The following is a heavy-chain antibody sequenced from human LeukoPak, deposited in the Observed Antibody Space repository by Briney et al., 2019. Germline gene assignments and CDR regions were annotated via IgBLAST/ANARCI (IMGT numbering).Heavy chain of an antibody. V-gene: IGHV1-46*01. J-gene: IGHJ4*02. CDR3: ARLGYTGYSSSGDFYFDY. Sequence: ASVKVSCKASGYTFTSYYMHWVGQAPGQGLEWMGIINPSGGSTSYAQKFQGRVTMTRDTSTSTVYMELSSLRSEDTAVYYCARLGYTGYSSSGDFYFDYWGQGTLVTVSS. CDR1: GYTFTSYY. CDR2: INPSGGST. D-gene: IGHD6-13*01.